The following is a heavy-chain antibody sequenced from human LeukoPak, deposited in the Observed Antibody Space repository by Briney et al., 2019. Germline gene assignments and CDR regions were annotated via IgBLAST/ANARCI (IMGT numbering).Heavy chain of an antibody. V-gene: IGHV3-64*01. J-gene: IGHJ4*02. Sequence: GGSLRLSCAASGFTFSSYAMHWVRQAPGKGLEYVSAISSNGGSTYYANSVKGRFTISRDNSKNTLYLQMGSLRAEDMAVYYCARVVVGARDYWGQGTLVTVSS. CDR1: GFTFSSYA. CDR3: ARVVVGARDY. CDR2: ISSNGGST. D-gene: IGHD1-26*01.